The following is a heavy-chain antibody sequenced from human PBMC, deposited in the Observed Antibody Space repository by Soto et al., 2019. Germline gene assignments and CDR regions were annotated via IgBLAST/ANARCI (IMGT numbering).Heavy chain of an antibody. CDR3: AIPAAVSPLYYYGMDV. V-gene: IGHV3-11*01. CDR1: GFTFSDYY. Sequence: PGGSLRLSCAASGFTFSDYYMSWIRQAPGKGLEWVSYISSSGSTIYYADSVKGRFTISRDNAKNSLYLQMNSLRAEDTAVYYCAIPAAVSPLYYYGMDVWGQGTTVTVSS. D-gene: IGHD2-2*01. J-gene: IGHJ6*02. CDR2: ISSSGSTI.